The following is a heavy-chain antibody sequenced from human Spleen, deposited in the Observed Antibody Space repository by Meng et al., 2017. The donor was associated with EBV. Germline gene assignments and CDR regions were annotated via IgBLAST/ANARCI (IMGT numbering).Heavy chain of an antibody. J-gene: IGHJ4*02. CDR3: ARDVYSGYDRLGY. D-gene: IGHD5-12*01. CDR2: ISPYNGNT. Sequence: QVQLVKSGAEVEKPGASVKVSCKAFGYTFNNFGISWVRQAPGQGLEWMGWISPYNGNTVYAQKLQGRVSMTTDTSTNTAYMELWSLRSDDTAVYYCARDVYSGYDRLGYWGQGTLVTVSS. V-gene: IGHV1-18*01. CDR1: GYTFNNFG.